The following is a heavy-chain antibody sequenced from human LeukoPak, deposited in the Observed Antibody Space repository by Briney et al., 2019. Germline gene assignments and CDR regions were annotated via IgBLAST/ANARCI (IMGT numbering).Heavy chain of an antibody. CDR1: GFTFSNYY. Sequence: GGSLRLSCEASGFTFSNYYMSWVRQAPGQGLEWVSYISGSGSTIYYADSVKGRFTISRDTAKNSLYMQMNSLRAEDTAVYYCARRYTCCWTFDYWGQGTLVTVS. D-gene: IGHD2-2*01. CDR2: ISGSGSTI. J-gene: IGHJ4*02. V-gene: IGHV3-11*01. CDR3: ARRYTCCWTFDY.